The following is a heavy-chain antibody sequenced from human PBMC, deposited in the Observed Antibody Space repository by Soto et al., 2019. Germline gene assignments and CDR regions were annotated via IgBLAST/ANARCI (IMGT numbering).Heavy chain of an antibody. V-gene: IGHV3-30*03. CDR1: GFTFSSYV. CDR2: ISYDGSNK. J-gene: IGHJ4*02. CDR3: ATTLSITIFGVVITPFDY. D-gene: IGHD3-3*01. Sequence: GGSLRPACAASGFTFSSYVMHWVRQAPGKGLEWVAVISYDGSNKYYADSVKGRFTISRDNSKNTLYLQMNSLRAEDTAVYYCATTLSITIFGVVITPFDYWGQGTLVTVSS.